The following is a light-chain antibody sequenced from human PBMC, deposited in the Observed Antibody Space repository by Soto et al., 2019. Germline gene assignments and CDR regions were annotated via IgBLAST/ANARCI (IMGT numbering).Light chain of an antibody. CDR2: GAS. Sequence: IVMTQSPATLSVSPGERATLSCRASQSVGSNVAWYQQKPGHSPRLLIYGASTRAAGFPARFSGSGSGTEFTLTIISLQPEDFATYHFQQYDYWVSFGGGTKVEIK. V-gene: IGKV3-15*01. J-gene: IGKJ4*01. CDR1: QSVGSN. CDR3: QQYDYWVS.